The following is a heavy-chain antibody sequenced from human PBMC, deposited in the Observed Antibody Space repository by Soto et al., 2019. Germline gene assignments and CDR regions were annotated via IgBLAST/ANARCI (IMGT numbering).Heavy chain of an antibody. Sequence: PVGSLRLSCAASGFTFSSYAMHWVRQAPGKGLEWVAVISYDGSNKYYADSVKGRFTISRDNSKNTLYLQMNSLRAEDTAVYYCARGLLLVTGYFDYWGQGTLVTVSS. V-gene: IGHV3-30-3*01. CDR3: ARGLLLVTGYFDY. CDR1: GFTFSSYA. J-gene: IGHJ4*02. CDR2: ISYDGSNK. D-gene: IGHD3-22*01.